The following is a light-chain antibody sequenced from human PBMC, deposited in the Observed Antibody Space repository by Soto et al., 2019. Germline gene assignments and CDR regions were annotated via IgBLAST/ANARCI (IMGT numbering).Light chain of an antibody. V-gene: IGKV1-5*03. J-gene: IGKJ1*01. CDR1: QTISSW. CDR3: QHYNSYSEA. CDR2: KAS. Sequence: DIQMTQSPSTLSGSVGDRFTITCRSSQTISSWLDWYRQKPGKAPKLLIYKASTLKSGVPSRFSGSGSGTEFTLTISSLQPDDFATYYCQHYNSYSEAFGQGTKVDIK.